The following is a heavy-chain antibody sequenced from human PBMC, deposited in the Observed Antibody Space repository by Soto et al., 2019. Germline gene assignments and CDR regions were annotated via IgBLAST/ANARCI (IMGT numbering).Heavy chain of an antibody. Sequence: GSLRLSCVASGFTFSSYWMHWVRQGPGKGLVWVSRIKSDGSSTSYAGSVKGRFTISRDNAKNTLYLQMDSLRADDTAVYYCARSDWFDPWGQGTVVTVSS. CDR3: ARSDWFDP. J-gene: IGHJ5*02. CDR2: IKSDGSST. V-gene: IGHV3-74*01. CDR1: GFTFSSYW. D-gene: IGHD3-10*01.